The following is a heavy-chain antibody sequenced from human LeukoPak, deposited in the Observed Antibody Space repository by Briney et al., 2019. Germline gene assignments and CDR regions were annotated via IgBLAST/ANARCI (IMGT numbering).Heavy chain of an antibody. CDR3: AKAGRYYDSSGYYEYYFDY. J-gene: IGHJ4*02. CDR2: ISWNSGSI. Sequence: GGSLRLSCAASGFTFDDYAMHWVRQAPGKGLEWVSGISWNSGSIGYADSVKGRFTISRDNAKNSLYLRMNSLRAEDTALYYCAKAGRYYDSSGYYEYYFDYWGQGTLVTVSS. D-gene: IGHD3-22*01. CDR1: GFTFDDYA. V-gene: IGHV3-9*01.